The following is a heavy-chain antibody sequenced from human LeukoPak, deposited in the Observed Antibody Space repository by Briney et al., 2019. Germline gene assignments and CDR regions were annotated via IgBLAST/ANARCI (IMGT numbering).Heavy chain of an antibody. V-gene: IGHV3-30-3*01. CDR1: GFTFSDYA. CDR3: AKASCSSSSCYYFDN. J-gene: IGHJ4*02. CDR2: ISFEGSNK. Sequence: PGGSLRLSCAASGFTFSDYAMHWVRQAPGEGLEWVAVISFEGSNKYYADSVKGRFTISRDSSKNTLYLQMNSLRAEDTAVYYCAKASCSSSSCYYFDNWGQGTLVTVSS. D-gene: IGHD2-2*01.